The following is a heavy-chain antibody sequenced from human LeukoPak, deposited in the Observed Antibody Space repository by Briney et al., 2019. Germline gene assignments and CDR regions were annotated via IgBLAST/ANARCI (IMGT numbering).Heavy chain of an antibody. D-gene: IGHD2-21*02. CDR3: ASPCEPLCCGDSLDAFDI. Sequence: GASVKVSCKASGGTFSSYAISWVRQAPGQGLEWMGGIIPIFGTANYAQKFQGRVTITADESTSTAYMELSSLRSGDTAVYYCASPCEPLCCGDSLDAFDIWGQGTMVTVSS. CDR1: GGTFSSYA. J-gene: IGHJ3*02. CDR2: IIPIFGTA. V-gene: IGHV1-69*13.